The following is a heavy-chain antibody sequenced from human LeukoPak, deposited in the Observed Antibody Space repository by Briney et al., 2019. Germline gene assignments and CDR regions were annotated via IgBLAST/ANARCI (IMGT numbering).Heavy chain of an antibody. CDR2: IYSNNTT. D-gene: IGHD7-27*01. J-gene: IGHJ4*02. CDR1: GFNFSHYY. V-gene: IGHV3-53*01. CDR3: ARASWGYDFDS. Sequence: QPGGSLRLSCAVSGFNFSHYYMSWVRQAPGKGLEWVSVIYSNNTTYYADAVKGRFTISRGNSNSTLYLQRNNLRVDDTAVYYCARASWGYDFDSWGLGTLVAVSS.